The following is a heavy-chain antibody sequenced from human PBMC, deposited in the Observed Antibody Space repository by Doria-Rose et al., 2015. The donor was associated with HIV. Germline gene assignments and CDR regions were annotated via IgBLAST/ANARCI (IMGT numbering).Heavy chain of an antibody. D-gene: IGHD3-3*01. CDR3: AKAPIIGPKYYFYMDV. V-gene: IGHV3-9*01. J-gene: IGHJ6*03. CDR1: GFSFESYA. CDR2: ISCDSGAT. Sequence: VQLVESGGGLVQPGRSLRLSCVGSGFSFESYAMHWVRLAPGKGLQWVAGISCDSGATGNADSVEDRFTIYRDNAKKSVYLEMRSLRPEDTAFYYCAKAPIIGPKYYFYMDVWGKGTSVTVSS.